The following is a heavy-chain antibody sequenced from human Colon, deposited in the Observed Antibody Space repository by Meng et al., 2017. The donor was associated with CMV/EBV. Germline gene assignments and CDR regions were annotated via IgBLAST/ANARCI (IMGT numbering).Heavy chain of an antibody. Sequence: QWQLQDAGPGLVKPSETLSLTVTVSGGSISSYCFSWIRQAPEKGLEWIGHTCYNGDSNYNPPLKSRVTISVDTSKNQFSLKLSSVTAADTAMYYCALRGSAAGTFQHWGQGTLVTVSS. V-gene: IGHV4-59*01. CDR2: TCYNGDS. J-gene: IGHJ1*01. CDR1: GGSISSYC. D-gene: IGHD6-13*01. CDR3: ALRGSAAGTFQH.